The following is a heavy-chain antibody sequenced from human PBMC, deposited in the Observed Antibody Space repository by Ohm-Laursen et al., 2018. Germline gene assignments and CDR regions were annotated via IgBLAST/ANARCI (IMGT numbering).Heavy chain of an antibody. J-gene: IGHJ4*02. Sequence: TLSLTCSVSGGSISSGGYYWSWIRQHPGKGLEWIGYIYYSGSTYYNPSLKSRVTISVDTSKNQFSLKLSSVTAADTAVYYCAAGWELALDYWGQGTLVTVSS. CDR3: AAGWELALDY. D-gene: IGHD1-26*01. CDR1: GGSISSGGYY. CDR2: IYYSGST. V-gene: IGHV4-31*03.